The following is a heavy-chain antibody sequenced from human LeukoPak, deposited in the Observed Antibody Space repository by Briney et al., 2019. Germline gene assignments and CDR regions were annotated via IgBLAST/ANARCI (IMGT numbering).Heavy chain of an antibody. CDR3: AKDRPSYSGSYLRDY. Sequence: GGSLRLSCAASGFTFSSYAMSWVRQAPGKGLEWVSAISGSGGSTYYADSVKGRFTISRDNPKNTLYLQMNSLRAEDTAVYYCAKDRPSYSGSYLRDYWGQGTLVTVSS. D-gene: IGHD1-26*01. CDR2: ISGSGGST. CDR1: GFTFSSYA. V-gene: IGHV3-23*01. J-gene: IGHJ4*02.